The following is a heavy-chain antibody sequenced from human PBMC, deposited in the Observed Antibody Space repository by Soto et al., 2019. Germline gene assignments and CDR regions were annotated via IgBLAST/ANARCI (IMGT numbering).Heavy chain of an antibody. CDR1: GYTFTSYY. J-gene: IGHJ4*02. CDR2: INPSGGST. Sequence: GASVKVSCKASGYTFTSYYMHWVRQAPGQGLEWMGIINPSGGSTSYAQKFRGRVTMTRDTSTSTVYMELSSLRSEDTAVYYCARGHTDYYDSSGYALDYWGQGTLVTVSS. V-gene: IGHV1-46*01. CDR3: ARGHTDYYDSSGYALDY. D-gene: IGHD3-22*01.